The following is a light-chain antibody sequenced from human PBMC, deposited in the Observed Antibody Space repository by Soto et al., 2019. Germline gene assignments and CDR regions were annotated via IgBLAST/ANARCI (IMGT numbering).Light chain of an antibody. CDR3: HQYKNWPST. J-gene: IGKJ5*01. CDR1: QSLGSN. CDR2: GAS. Sequence: EIVMTQSPATLSVSPGERATLSCRASQSLGSNLAWYQQKPGRAPRLLIYGASARATGIPARFSGSGSGTEFTLTFSSLQSEDFAFYYCHQYKNWPSTFGQGTRLEIK. V-gene: IGKV3-15*01.